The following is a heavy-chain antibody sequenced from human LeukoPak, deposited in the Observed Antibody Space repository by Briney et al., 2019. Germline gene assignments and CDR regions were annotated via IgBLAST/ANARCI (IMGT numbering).Heavy chain of an antibody. CDR1: GFTFSSYS. CDR2: ISSSSSYI. J-gene: IGHJ4*02. Sequence: PGGSLRLSCAASGFTFSSYSMNWVRRAPGKGLEWVSSISSSSSYIYYADSVKGRFTISRDNSKNTLYLQMNSLRAEDTAVYYCTRVQRDIVVVIAIFSFDNWGQGTLVTVSS. V-gene: IGHV3-21*04. D-gene: IGHD2-21*01. CDR3: TRVQRDIVVVIAIFSFDN.